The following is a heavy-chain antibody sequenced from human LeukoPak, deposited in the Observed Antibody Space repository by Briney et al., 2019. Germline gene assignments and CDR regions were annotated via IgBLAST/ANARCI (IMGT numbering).Heavy chain of an antibody. V-gene: IGHV3-7*01. CDR2: IKQDGSEK. CDR3: AKWANSSGWYGRDY. CDR1: GFTFSSYW. Sequence: TGGSLRLSCAASGFTFSSYWMSWVPQAPGKGLEWVANIKQDGSEKYYVDSVKGRFTISRDNAKNSLYLQMNSLRAEDTAVYYCAKWANSSGWYGRDYWGQGTLVTVSS. D-gene: IGHD6-19*01. J-gene: IGHJ4*02.